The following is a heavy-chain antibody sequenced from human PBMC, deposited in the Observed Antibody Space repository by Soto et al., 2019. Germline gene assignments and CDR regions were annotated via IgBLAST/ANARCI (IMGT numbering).Heavy chain of an antibody. Sequence: GGSLRLSCAATGFTFSVYAMTWVRQAPGKGLEWVSAVTANGGSTYSADSVKGRLTISRDNSKNTLFLQMNRLRAEDTAVYYCASLGVGDWANYYYYYGMDVWGQGTTVTVS. CDR3: ASLGVGDWANYYYYYGMDV. D-gene: IGHD2-21*02. CDR1: GFTFSVYA. V-gene: IGHV3-23*01. CDR2: VTANGGST. J-gene: IGHJ6*02.